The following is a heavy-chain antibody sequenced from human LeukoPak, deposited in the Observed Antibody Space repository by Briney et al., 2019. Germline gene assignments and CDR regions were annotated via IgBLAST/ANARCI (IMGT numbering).Heavy chain of an antibody. CDR1: RYTFTGYY. D-gene: IGHD2-21*02. Sequence: ASVKVSCKASRYTFTGYYMHWVRQAPGQGLEWMGWINPNSGGTNYAQKFQGRVTMTRDASNSRAYMELRRLRSDDTAVYYCARDEYCGGDCDYGMDVWGQGTTVTVSS. CDR3: ARDEYCGGDCDYGMDV. CDR2: INPNSGGT. V-gene: IGHV1-2*02. J-gene: IGHJ6*02.